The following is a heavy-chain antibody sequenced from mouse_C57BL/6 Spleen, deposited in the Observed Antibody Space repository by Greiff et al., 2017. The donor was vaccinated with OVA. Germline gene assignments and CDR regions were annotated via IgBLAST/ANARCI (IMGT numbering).Heavy chain of an antibody. D-gene: IGHD1-1*01. CDR2: IDPETGGT. Sequence: VQLQQSGAELVRPGASVTLSCKASGYTFTDYEMHWVKQTPVHGLEWIGAIDPETGGTAYNQKFKGKAILTADKSSSTAYMELRSLTSEDSAVYYCTRFFITTYFDVWGTGTTVTVSS. V-gene: IGHV1-15*01. CDR1: GYTFTDYE. J-gene: IGHJ1*03. CDR3: TRFFITTYFDV.